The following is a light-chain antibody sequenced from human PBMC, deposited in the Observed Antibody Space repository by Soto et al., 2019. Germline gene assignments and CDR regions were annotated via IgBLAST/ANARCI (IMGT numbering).Light chain of an antibody. CDR2: GNS. J-gene: IGLJ2*01. Sequence: QPVLTQPPSVSGAPGQRVTISCTGSSSNIGAGYDVHWYQHLPGTAPKLLIYGNSNRPSGVPDRFSGSQSGTSASLAITGLQAEDEAEYYCQSYDSSLSGSVFGGGTKVTVL. CDR3: QSYDSSLSGSV. CDR1: SSNIGAGYD. V-gene: IGLV1-40*01.